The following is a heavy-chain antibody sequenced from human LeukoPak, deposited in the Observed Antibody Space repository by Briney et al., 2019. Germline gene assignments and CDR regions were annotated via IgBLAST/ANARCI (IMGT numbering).Heavy chain of an antibody. CDR3: AKTYYYDSSGYLDAFDI. CDR2: ISYDGSNK. V-gene: IGHV3-30*18. Sequence: GRSLRLSCAASGFTFSSYGMYWVRQAPGKGLEWVAVISYDGSNKYYADSVKGRFTISRDNSKNTLYLQMNSLRAEDTAVYYCAKTYYYDSSGYLDAFDIWGQGTMVTVSS. J-gene: IGHJ3*02. D-gene: IGHD3-22*01. CDR1: GFTFSSYG.